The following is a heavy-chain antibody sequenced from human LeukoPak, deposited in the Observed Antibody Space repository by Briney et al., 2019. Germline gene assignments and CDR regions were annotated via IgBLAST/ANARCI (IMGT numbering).Heavy chain of an antibody. CDR3: ARDYPLYSSSWYAPHYYYGMDV. J-gene: IGHJ6*02. CDR2: ISAYNGNT. D-gene: IGHD6-13*01. Sequence: GASVKVSCKASGYTFTSYGISWVRQAPGQGLEWMGWISAYNGNTNYAQKLQGRVTMTTDTSTSTAYMELRSLRSDDTAVYYCARDYPLYSSSWYAPHYYYGMDVWGQGTTVTVSS. CDR1: GYTFTSYG. V-gene: IGHV1-18*01.